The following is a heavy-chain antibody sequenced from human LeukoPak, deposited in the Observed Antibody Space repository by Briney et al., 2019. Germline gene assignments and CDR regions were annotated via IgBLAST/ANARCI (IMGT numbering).Heavy chain of an antibody. D-gene: IGHD2-15*01. J-gene: IGHJ5*02. CDR2: ISGSGGST. CDR3: AKLVVVANWFDP. CDR1: GGSISSYY. V-gene: IGHV3-23*01. Sequence: ETLSLTCTVSGGSISSYYWSWIRQPPGKGLEWVSAISGSGGSTYYADSVKGRFTISRDSSKNTLYLQMNSLRAEDTAVYYCAKLVVVANWFDPWGQGTLVTVSS.